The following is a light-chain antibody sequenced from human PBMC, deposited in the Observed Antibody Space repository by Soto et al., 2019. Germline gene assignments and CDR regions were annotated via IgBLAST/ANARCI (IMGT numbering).Light chain of an antibody. CDR3: HQYSRSST. V-gene: IGKV1-5*01. CDR1: QTVSTW. CDR2: DAS. J-gene: IGKJ1*01. Sequence: IQMTQSPSTLAASVGDRVTITCRASQTVSTWVAWYQQKPGMAPNLLIYDASTLLRGVSSTFSATGTGTEFTLTISGLQPDDFATYFCHQYSRSSTFGQGTTVDI.